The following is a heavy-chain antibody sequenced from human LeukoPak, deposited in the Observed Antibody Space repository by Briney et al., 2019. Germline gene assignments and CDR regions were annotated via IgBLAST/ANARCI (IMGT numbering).Heavy chain of an antibody. CDR1: GYNFTIYW. D-gene: IGHD3-16*01. CDR2: IYPGDSDT. CDR3: AIFDFLFGEIDIWFDP. Sequence: GESLKISCKGSGYNFTIYWIGWVRQMPGKGLEWMGIIYPGDSDTRYSPSFQGQVTISADKSISTAYLQWSSLKASDTAMYYCAIFDFLFGEIDIWFDPWGQGTQVTVSS. V-gene: IGHV5-51*01. J-gene: IGHJ5*02.